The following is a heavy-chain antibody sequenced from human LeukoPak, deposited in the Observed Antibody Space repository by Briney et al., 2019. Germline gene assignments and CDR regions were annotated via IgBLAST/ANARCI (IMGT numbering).Heavy chain of an antibody. CDR1: GYTFASYG. V-gene: IGHV1-18*01. J-gene: IGHJ4*02. CDR3: ARDCGTTSCSVDY. D-gene: IGHD2-2*01. Sequence: ASVKVSCKASGYTFASYGFSWVRQAPGQGLEWMGWISVYNGKTNYAENFQGRLTMTTDTSTSTAYMELRSLRSDDTAVYYCARDCGTTSCSVDYWGQGTLVTVSS. CDR2: ISVYNGKT.